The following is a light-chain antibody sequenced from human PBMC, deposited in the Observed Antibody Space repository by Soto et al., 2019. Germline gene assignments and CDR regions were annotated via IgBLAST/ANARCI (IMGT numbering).Light chain of an antibody. CDR2: GAS. V-gene: IGKV3-15*01. Sequence: EIVMTQSPATLSVSPGESATLSCRASQSVSSNLAWYQQKPGQAPRLLIYGASTRATGIPARFSGSGSGTEFTLTISSLQSEDFAVYYCQQYNNWLYTFGQGTKLEIK. CDR1: QSVSSN. CDR3: QQYNNWLYT. J-gene: IGKJ2*01.